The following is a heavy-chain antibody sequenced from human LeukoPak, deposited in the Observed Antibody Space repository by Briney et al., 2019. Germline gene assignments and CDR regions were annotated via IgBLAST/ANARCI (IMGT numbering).Heavy chain of an antibody. J-gene: IGHJ4*02. CDR3: ARGEGTGTTSFDY. D-gene: IGHD1-7*01. CDR2: ISSSGSII. CDR1: GFTFNNYY. V-gene: IGHV3-11*01. Sequence: GGSLRLSCAASGFTFNNYYMTCIRQAPGKGLEWVSYISSSGSIIYYADSVKGRFTISRDNAKNSLYLQMNSLRAEDTAVYYCARGEGTGTTSFDYWGQGTLVTVSS.